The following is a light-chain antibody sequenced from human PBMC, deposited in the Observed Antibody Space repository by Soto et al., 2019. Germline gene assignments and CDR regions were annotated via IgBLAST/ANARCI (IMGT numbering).Light chain of an antibody. CDR2: GAS. V-gene: IGKV1-39*01. CDR3: QQSYTSPQT. Sequence: DIQMTQSPSSLSASVGDRVTITCRASQSISSFLNWYQQNPGEAPKLLIYGASSFQSGVPSRFSGSGSGTDFTLTISRLQPEDFATYYCQQSYTSPQTFGQGTKVEIK. CDR1: QSISSF. J-gene: IGKJ1*01.